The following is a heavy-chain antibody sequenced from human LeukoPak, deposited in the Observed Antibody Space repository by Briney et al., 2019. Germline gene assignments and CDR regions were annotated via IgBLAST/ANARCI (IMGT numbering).Heavy chain of an antibody. CDR2: IKEDGSEK. CDR1: GFTFSSYS. V-gene: IGHV3-7*01. J-gene: IGHJ3*02. Sequence: GGSLRLSCAASGFTFSSYSMNWVRQAPGKGLEWVANIKEDGSEKYYVDSVKGRFTVSRDNAKNPLYLQMNSLRAEDTALYYCARDRLCDIWGQGTMVTVSS. CDR3: ARDRLCDI. D-gene: IGHD2-21*01.